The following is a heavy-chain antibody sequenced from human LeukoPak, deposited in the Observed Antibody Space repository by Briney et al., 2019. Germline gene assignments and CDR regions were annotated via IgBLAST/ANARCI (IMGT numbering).Heavy chain of an antibody. CDR1: GGSFSGYY. CDR2: INHSGGT. CDR3: ARPLRGYSYGYRY. Sequence: PSETLSLTCAVYGGSFSGYYWSWIRQPPGKGLEWIGEINHSGGTKYNPSLKSRVTISVDTSKNQFSLKLSSVTAADTAVYYCARPLRGYSYGYRYWGQGTLVTVSS. J-gene: IGHJ4*02. V-gene: IGHV4-34*01. D-gene: IGHD5-18*01.